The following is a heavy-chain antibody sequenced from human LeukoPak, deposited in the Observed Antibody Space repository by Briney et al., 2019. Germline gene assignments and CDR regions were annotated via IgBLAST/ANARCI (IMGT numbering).Heavy chain of an antibody. CDR1: GGTFSSYA. J-gene: IGHJ4*02. Sequence: VASVKVSCKASGGTFSSYAISWVRQAPGQGLEWMGGVIPIFCTANYAQKLHGRVTSTADESTSTAYMELSSLRSEDTAVYYCARDQLSRYYDSSGHDYWGQGTLVTVSS. CDR2: VIPIFCTA. D-gene: IGHD3-22*01. CDR3: ARDQLSRYYDSSGHDY. V-gene: IGHV1-69*01.